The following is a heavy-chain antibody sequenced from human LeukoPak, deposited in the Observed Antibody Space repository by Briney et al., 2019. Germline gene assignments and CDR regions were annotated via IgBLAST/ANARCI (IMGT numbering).Heavy chain of an antibody. Sequence: GGSLRLSCAASGFTFSSYAMSWVRQAPGKGLEWVSAISGSGGSTYYADSVKGRFTISRDNSKNTLYLQMNSLRAEDTAVYYCAKRYCSGGSRNYLDYWGQGTLVTVSS. J-gene: IGHJ4*02. CDR3: AKRYCSGGSRNYLDY. CDR1: GFTFSSYA. V-gene: IGHV3-23*01. D-gene: IGHD2-15*01. CDR2: ISGSGGST.